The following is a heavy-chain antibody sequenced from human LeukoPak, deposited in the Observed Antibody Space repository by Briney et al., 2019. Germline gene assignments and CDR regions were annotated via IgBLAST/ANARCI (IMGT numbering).Heavy chain of an antibody. Sequence: PGGSLRLSCAGSGFTFDYYGVTWVRQAPGKGLEWVSGINWNGGSTDYADSVNGRFTISRDNAKNSLYLQMNSLRAEDTALYYCARDRYYDTSGFLDYWGQGTLVTVSS. J-gene: IGHJ4*02. CDR1: GFTFDYYG. V-gene: IGHV3-20*04. CDR3: ARDRYYDTSGFLDY. D-gene: IGHD3-22*01. CDR2: INWNGGST.